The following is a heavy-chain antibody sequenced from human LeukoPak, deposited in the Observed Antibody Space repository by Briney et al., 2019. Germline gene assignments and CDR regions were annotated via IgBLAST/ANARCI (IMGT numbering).Heavy chain of an antibody. J-gene: IGHJ4*02. CDR2: FDPEHVET. V-gene: IGHV1-24*01. CDR1: GNNFPDLS. Sequence: ASVKVSYEDSGNNFPDLSMIWVRQAPGKRLEGMGGFDPEHVETIYAQKFQGRVTMTEDTSTATAYMKLSSLRPDDTAVYYCATDFYRGRQFDYWGQGTLVTVSS. D-gene: IGHD2/OR15-2a*01. CDR3: ATDFYRGRQFDY.